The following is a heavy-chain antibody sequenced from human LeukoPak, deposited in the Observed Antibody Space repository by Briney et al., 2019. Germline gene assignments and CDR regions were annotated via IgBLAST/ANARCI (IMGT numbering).Heavy chain of an antibody. CDR3: ARRFGDFFYDY. D-gene: IGHD3-10*01. CDR2: IYYSGST. V-gene: IGHV4-39*01. CDR1: GGSISSSSYY. J-gene: IGHJ4*02. Sequence: SETLSLTCTVSGGSISSSSYYWGWIRQPPGKGLEWIGSIYYSGSTYYNPSLKSRVTISVDTSKNQFSLKLSSVTAADTAVYYCARRFGDFFYDYWGQGTLVTVSS.